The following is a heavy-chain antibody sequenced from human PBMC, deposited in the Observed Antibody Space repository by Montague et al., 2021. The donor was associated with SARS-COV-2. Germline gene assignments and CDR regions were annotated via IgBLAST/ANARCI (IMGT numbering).Heavy chain of an antibody. Sequence: SLRFSCAASGFTFSSFEMNWVRQAPGKGLEWVSYISSSGSPQHYADSVRGRFTISRDNAKNSLYLQMNSLRAEDTAIYYCAREVPTVVKIDCWGQGTLVTVSS. D-gene: IGHD4-23*01. CDR2: ISSSGSPQ. J-gene: IGHJ4*02. V-gene: IGHV3-48*03. CDR1: GFTFSSFE. CDR3: AREVPTVVKIDC.